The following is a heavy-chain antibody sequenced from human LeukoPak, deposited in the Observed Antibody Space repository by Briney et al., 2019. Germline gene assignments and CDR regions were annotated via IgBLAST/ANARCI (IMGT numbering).Heavy chain of an antibody. CDR2: IRSKANSYAT. J-gene: IGHJ4*02. V-gene: IGHV3-73*01. D-gene: IGHD5-18*01. CDR3: TTLQLWLFSSPDY. Sequence: GGSLRLSCAASGFTFSGSAMHWVRQASGKGLEWVGRIRSKANSYATAYAASVKGRFTISRDDSKNTAYLQMNSLKTEGTAVYYCTTLQLWLFSSPDYWGQGTLVTVSS. CDR1: GFTFSGSA.